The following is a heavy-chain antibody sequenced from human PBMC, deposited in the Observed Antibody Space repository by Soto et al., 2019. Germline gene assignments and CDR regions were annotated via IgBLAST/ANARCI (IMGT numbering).Heavy chain of an antibody. CDR3: VRVGDYGGNFRFYAFDI. Sequence: QVQLQESGPGLVKPSQTLSLTCTVSGGSISSGNYYWSWIRQPPGKGLEWIGYISYSGSTYYNSSLASRLTTSADASKPQFSLKLSSVTAAATAVYYCVRVGDYGGNFRFYAFDIWGQGTMVTVSS. CDR1: GGSISSGNYY. D-gene: IGHD4-17*01. J-gene: IGHJ3*02. CDR2: ISYSGST. V-gene: IGHV4-30-4*01.